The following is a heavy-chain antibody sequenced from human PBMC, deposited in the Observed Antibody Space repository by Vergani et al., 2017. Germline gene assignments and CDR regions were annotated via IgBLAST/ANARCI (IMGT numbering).Heavy chain of an antibody. CDR1: RFSFSNFG. Sequence: QVQLVESAGGVVQPGGSLRLFCVASRFSFSNFGMHWIRQAPGTGLGWLEYIGKDGINTRYRDAVKGRFTVSRDNSKDILYLQMDSLRSEDTALYYCAKYLRDSTDGLPDSWGPGTLVIVSS. CDR2: IGKDGINT. V-gene: IGHV3-30*02. J-gene: IGHJ4*02. CDR3: AKYLRDSTDGLPDS. D-gene: IGHD2-21*02.